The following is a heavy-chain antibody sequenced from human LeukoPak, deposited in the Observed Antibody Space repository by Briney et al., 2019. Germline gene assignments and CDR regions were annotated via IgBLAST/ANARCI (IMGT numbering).Heavy chain of an antibody. J-gene: IGHJ6*03. D-gene: IGHD6-6*01. CDR1: GGTFSSYA. CDR2: IIPIFGTA. V-gene: IGHV1-69*05. Sequence: SVKVSCKASGGTFSSYAISWVRQAPGQGLEWMGGIIPIFGTANYAQKFQGRVTITTDESTSTAYMELSSLRSEDTAVYYCASCIAARNSGPPYYMDVWGKGTTVTVSS. CDR3: ASCIAARNSGPPYYMDV.